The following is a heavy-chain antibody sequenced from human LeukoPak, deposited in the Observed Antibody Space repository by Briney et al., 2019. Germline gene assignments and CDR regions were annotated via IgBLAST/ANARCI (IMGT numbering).Heavy chain of an antibody. V-gene: IGHV3-64*01. J-gene: IGHJ2*01. CDR2: ISSNGGNT. D-gene: IGHD4-17*01. CDR3: ARDPYGDYVWYFDL. Sequence: GGSLRPSCAASGFTFSSCAMHWVRQAPGKGLEYVSAISSNGGNTYYANSVKGRFTISRDNSKNTLYLQMGSLRAEDMAVYYCARDPYGDYVWYFDLWGRGTLVTVSS. CDR1: GFTFSSCA.